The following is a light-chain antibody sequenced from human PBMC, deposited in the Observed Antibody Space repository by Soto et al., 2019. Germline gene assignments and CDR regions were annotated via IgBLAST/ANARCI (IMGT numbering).Light chain of an antibody. V-gene: IGKV1-27*01. CDR3: QKYDSAPWT. J-gene: IGKJ1*01. Sequence: DIQMTQSPSSLSASVRDRVTITCRASQGISNYLAWYQQNPGKVPKLLIYAASTLQSGVPSRFSGSGSGTAFTLTISSLQPEDVATYYCQKYDSAPWTFGQGTKVEIK. CDR2: AAS. CDR1: QGISNY.